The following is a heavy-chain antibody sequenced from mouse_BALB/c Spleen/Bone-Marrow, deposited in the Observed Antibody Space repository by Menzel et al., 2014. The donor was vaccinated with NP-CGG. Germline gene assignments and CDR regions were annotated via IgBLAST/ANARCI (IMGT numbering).Heavy chain of an antibody. Sequence: QVQLKESGAELVKPGASVKLSCKASGYTFTSYYMYWVKQRPGQGLEWIGEINPSNGGTNFNEKFKSKATQTVDKSSSTAYMQLSSLTSEDSAVYYCTRENYGFAYWGQGTLVTVSA. CDR1: GYTFTSYY. CDR3: TRENYGFAY. V-gene: IGHV1S81*02. CDR2: INPSNGGT. J-gene: IGHJ3*01. D-gene: IGHD1-1*02.